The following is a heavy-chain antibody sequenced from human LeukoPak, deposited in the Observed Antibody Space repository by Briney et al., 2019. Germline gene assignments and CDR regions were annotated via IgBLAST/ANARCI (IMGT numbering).Heavy chain of an antibody. J-gene: IGHJ5*02. Sequence: PGGSLRLSCAASGFTLSSYAMSWVRPAPGGGREWVSAISGGGGTTYYADSVKGRFTISRDNSKNTRYLQMNSLRAEDTAVYYCVKVSGSSGYYYEGYNWFDPWGQGTLVTVSS. V-gene: IGHV3-23*01. D-gene: IGHD3-22*01. CDR2: ISGGGGTT. CDR3: VKVSGSSGYYYEGYNWFDP. CDR1: GFTLSSYA.